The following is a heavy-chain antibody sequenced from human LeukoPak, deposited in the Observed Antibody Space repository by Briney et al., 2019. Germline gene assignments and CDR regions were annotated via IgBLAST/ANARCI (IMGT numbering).Heavy chain of an antibody. J-gene: IGHJ5*02. Sequence: PGGSLRLSCAASGFTFSSYSMNWVRQAPGKGLEWVSSISSTSIYKYYADSVKGRFTISRDNAKNSLYLQMNSLRAEDTAVYYCARQRVGSRYYDSSGYRDWFDPWGQGTLVTVSS. V-gene: IGHV3-21*04. CDR2: ISSTSIYK. CDR3: ARQRVGSRYYDSSGYRDWFDP. CDR1: GFTFSSYS. D-gene: IGHD3-22*01.